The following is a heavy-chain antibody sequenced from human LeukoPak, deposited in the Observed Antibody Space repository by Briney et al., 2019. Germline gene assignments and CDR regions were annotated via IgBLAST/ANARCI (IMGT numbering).Heavy chain of an antibody. CDR2: ISYDGSNK. CDR1: GFTFSSYA. J-gene: IGHJ4*02. V-gene: IGHV3-30-3*01. D-gene: IGHD2-15*01. CDR3: TREAAVDFDY. Sequence: GRSLRLSCAASGFTFSSYAMHWVRQAPGKGLEWVAVISYDGSNKYYADSVKGRFTISRDNSKNTLYLQMNSLRAEDTAVYYCTREAAVDFDYWGQGTLVTVSS.